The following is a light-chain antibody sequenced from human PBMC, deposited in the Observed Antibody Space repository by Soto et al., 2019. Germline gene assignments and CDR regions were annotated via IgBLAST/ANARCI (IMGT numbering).Light chain of an antibody. CDR2: GAS. CDR3: HQVYTYPRT. CDR1: QGVRSY. V-gene: IGKV1-9*01. Sequence: IQLTQSPSSLSASVGDRFTITFLASQGVRSYLAWFQQRPGKAPKLLIFGASTLQNGVPARFSGGGFGTEFTLTITSLQPEDFATYYCHQVYTYPRTFGQGTKVDI. J-gene: IGKJ1*01.